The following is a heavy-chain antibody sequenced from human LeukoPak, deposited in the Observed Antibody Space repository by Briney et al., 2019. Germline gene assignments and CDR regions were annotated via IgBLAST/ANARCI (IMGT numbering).Heavy chain of an antibody. J-gene: IGHJ3*02. Sequence: SETLSLTCAVSGGSISSSNWWSWVRQPPGKGLDGIGEIYHSGRTNYNPSLKSRVTLSVDKSNNKFSLKLRSVPAADTAVYYCASVVVVAATGDFDIWGQGTMVTVSS. CDR2: IYHSGRT. CDR3: ASVVVVAATGDFDI. V-gene: IGHV4-4*02. D-gene: IGHD2-15*01. CDR1: GGSISSSNW.